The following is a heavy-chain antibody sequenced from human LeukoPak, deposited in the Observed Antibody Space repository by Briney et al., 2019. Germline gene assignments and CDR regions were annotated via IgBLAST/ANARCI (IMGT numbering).Heavy chain of an antibody. V-gene: IGHV4-39*07. CDR3: ARPKAGYSYGYLNRAFDI. CDR1: GGSISSGSYY. CDR2: IYYSGST. J-gene: IGHJ3*02. D-gene: IGHD5-18*01. Sequence: SETLSLTCTVSGGSISSGSYYWGWIRQPPGKGLEWIGSIYYSGSTYYNPSLKSRVTISVDTSKNQFSLKLSSVTAADTAVYYCARPKAGYSYGYLNRAFDIWGQGTMVTVSS.